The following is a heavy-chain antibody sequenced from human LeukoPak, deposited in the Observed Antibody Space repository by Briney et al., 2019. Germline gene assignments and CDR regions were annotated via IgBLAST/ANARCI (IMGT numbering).Heavy chain of an antibody. Sequence: GGSLRLSCAASGFTINSYNMNWVRQAPGKWLEWVSYLSSSSSTIYYADSVKGRFTISRDSAKTSLFLQMNSLRDEDTAVYYCARAYSSSSGRDAFDSWGLGTLVTVSS. J-gene: IGHJ3*02. D-gene: IGHD6-6*01. CDR3: ARAYSSSSGRDAFDS. V-gene: IGHV3-48*02. CDR2: LSSSSSTI. CDR1: GFTINSYN.